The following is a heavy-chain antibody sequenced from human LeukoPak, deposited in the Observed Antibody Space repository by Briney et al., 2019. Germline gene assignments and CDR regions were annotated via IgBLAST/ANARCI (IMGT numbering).Heavy chain of an antibody. CDR2: IYHSGST. J-gene: IGHJ4*02. CDR1: GYSISSGYY. D-gene: IGHD6-13*01. Sequence: KPSETLSLTCAVSGYSISSGYYWGWIRQPPGKGLEWIGSIYHSGSTYYNPSLKSRVTISVDTSKNQFSLKLSSVTAADTAVYYCARHSGSSWYTPFDYWGQGTLVTVSS. V-gene: IGHV4-38-2*01. CDR3: ARHSGSSWYTPFDY.